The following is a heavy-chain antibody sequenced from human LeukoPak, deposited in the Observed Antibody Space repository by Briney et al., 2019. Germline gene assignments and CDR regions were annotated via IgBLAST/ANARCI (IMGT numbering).Heavy chain of an antibody. CDR1: GFTFSSYA. CDR3: AKATMATTYFDY. Sequence: GGSLRLSCAASGFTFSSYAMSWVRQPPGKGLEWVSAISGRGDTIFYADSLRGRFTVSRDNSKNTLYLQMNSLRAEDTAVYYCAKATMATTYFDYWGQGTLVTVSS. CDR2: ISGRGDTI. V-gene: IGHV3-23*01. J-gene: IGHJ4*02. D-gene: IGHD5-24*01.